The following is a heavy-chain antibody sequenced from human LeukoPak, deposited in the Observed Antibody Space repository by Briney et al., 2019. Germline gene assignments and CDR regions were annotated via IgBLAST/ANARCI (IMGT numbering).Heavy chain of an antibody. D-gene: IGHD1-26*01. J-gene: IGHJ3*02. CDR2: ISGSGGIT. V-gene: IGHV3-23*01. CDR3: AKDRLSGSYYDGVFDI. Sequence: GGSLRLSCAASGFTFSSYGMSWVRQAPGKGLEWVSAISGSGGITYYADSVKGRFTISRDNAKNSLYLQMNSLRAEDTAVYYCAKDRLSGSYYDGVFDIWGQGTMVTVSS. CDR1: GFTFSSYG.